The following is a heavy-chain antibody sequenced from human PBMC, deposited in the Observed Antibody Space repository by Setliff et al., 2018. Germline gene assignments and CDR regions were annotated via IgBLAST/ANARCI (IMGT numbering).Heavy chain of an antibody. V-gene: IGHV4-34*01. CDR3: RQAVVGRDVFDI. CDR1: GGSFDTYY. J-gene: IGHJ3*02. D-gene: IGHD1-1*01. CDR2: INHSGSG. Sequence: SETLSLTCNVYGGSFDTYYWSWIRRPPGKGLEWFGEINHSGSGDYNPSFKGRVTISVDTSKKQFSLTLTSVTAADTALYYCRQAVVGRDVFDIWGQGTVVTVS.